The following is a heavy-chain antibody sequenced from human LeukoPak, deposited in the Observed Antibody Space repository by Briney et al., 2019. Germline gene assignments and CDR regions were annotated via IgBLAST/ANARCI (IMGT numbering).Heavy chain of an antibody. CDR2: ISAYNGNT. CDR1: GYTFTSYG. J-gene: IGHJ4*02. Sequence: ASVKVSCKASGYTFTSYGISWVRQAPGQGLEWMGWISAYNGNTNYAQKLQGRVTMTTDTSTSTAFMELRSLRSDDTAVYYCARDRSYDFWSGYVFDYWGQETLVTVSS. CDR3: ARDRSYDFWSGYVFDY. V-gene: IGHV1-18*01. D-gene: IGHD3-3*01.